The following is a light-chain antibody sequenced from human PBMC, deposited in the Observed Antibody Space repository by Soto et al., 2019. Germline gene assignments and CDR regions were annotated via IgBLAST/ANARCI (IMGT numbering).Light chain of an antibody. CDR1: QSISSY. J-gene: IGKJ4*01. Sequence: DIQMTQSPSSRSASVGDRVTITCRSSQSISSYLNWYQQKPGKAPKLLVFTASTLQSGVPSRFSGSGSGTDFTLTISSLQPEDFATYYCQQSYTTPLGFGGGTKVDIK. CDR3: QQSYTTPLG. V-gene: IGKV1-39*01. CDR2: TAS.